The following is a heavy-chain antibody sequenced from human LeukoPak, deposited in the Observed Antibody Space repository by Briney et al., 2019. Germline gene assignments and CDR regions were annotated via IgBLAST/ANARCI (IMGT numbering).Heavy chain of an antibody. D-gene: IGHD1-1*01. CDR1: GFTFRAYV. Sequence: GGSLRLSCAASGFTFRAYVRSWVRQAPGKGLEWVSAISGSGGSTYYADSVKGRFTISRDNSKNTLYLQMNSLGADDTAVYYCAKGNWMYFDYWGQGTLVTVSS. J-gene: IGHJ4*02. CDR3: AKGNWMYFDY. CDR2: ISGSGGST. V-gene: IGHV3-23*01.